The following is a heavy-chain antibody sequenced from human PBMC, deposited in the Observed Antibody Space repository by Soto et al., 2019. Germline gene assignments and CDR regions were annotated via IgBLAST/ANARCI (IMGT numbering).Heavy chain of an antibody. CDR2: VHISGHS. CDR1: GGSVRAPDW. V-gene: IGHV4-4*02. J-gene: IGHJ5*01. D-gene: IGHD2-15*01. CDR3: ARVRKGCSAKNCYFDP. Sequence: SETLSLTCTLSGGSVRAPDWWNWVRQSPDKGLEWIAEVHISGHSNYNPPLRSRVSVSIDSSKNQFYLNLNSVTAADTAIYYCARVRKGCSAKNCYFDPWGQGTQVTVSS.